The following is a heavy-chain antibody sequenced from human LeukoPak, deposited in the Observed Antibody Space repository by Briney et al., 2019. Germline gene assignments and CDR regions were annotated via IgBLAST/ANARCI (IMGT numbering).Heavy chain of an antibody. J-gene: IGHJ4*02. D-gene: IGHD3-22*01. CDR1: GYTFTSYY. Sequence: ASVKVSCKASGYTFTSYYMHWVRQAPGQGLEWMGIINPSGGSTSYAQKFQGRVTMTRDTSTSTVYMELSSVTAADTAVYYCASEYYYDSSGYYPNGPYYFDYWGQGTLVTVSS. CDR2: INPSGGST. CDR3: ASEYYYDSSGYYPNGPYYFDY. V-gene: IGHV1-46*01.